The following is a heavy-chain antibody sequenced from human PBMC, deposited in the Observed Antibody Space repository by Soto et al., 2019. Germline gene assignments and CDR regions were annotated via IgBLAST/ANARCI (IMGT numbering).Heavy chain of an antibody. J-gene: IGHJ4*02. Sequence: PSETLSLTCTVSNYSISSGYYWGWIRQSPGEGLEWIVSMYHSGTTYYNPSLKSRVTISIDTSKNQFSLKGTSVTSADTAVYFCARVAFGPIDYWGQGTLVTVSS. CDR1: NYSISSGYY. CDR2: MYHSGTT. CDR3: ARVAFGPIDY. D-gene: IGHD3-16*01. V-gene: IGHV4-38-2*02.